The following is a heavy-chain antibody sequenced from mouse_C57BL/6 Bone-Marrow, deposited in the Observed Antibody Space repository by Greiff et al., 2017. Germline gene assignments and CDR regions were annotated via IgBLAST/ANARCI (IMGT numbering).Heavy chain of an antibody. CDR3: ARSPYYYGSSYAMDY. Sequence: EVKVVESGGGLVQPGGSLSLSCAASGFTFTDYYMSWVRQPPGKALEWLGFIRNKANGYTTEYSASVKGRFTISRDNSQSIIYLQMNALRAEDSATYYCARSPYYYGSSYAMDYWGQGTSVTVSS. CDR1: GFTFTDYY. J-gene: IGHJ4*01. V-gene: IGHV7-3*01. CDR2: IRNKANGYTT. D-gene: IGHD1-1*01.